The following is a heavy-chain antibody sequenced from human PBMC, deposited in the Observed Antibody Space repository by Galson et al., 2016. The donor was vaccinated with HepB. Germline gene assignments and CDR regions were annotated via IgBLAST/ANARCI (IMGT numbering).Heavy chain of an antibody. D-gene: IGHD1/OR15-1a*01. V-gene: IGHV3-23*01. CDR2: ISGSGGST. Sequence: SLRLSCAASGFIFSNYAMTWVRQAPGKGLEWVSSISGSGGSTYYADSVKGRLTISRDNSENTVYLQMNSLRVEDTAVYYCVSSPVTSKHGEHDYWGQGALVLVSS. J-gene: IGHJ4*02. CDR1: GFIFSNYA. CDR3: VSSPVTSKHGEHDY.